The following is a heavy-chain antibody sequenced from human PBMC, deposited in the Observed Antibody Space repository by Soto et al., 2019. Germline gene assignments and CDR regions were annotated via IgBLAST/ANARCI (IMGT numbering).Heavy chain of an antibody. CDR1: GYTFTSYD. J-gene: IGHJ5*02. D-gene: IGHD3-3*01. CDR3: ARGRDTIFGVVIIPQDWFDP. CDR2: MNPNSGNT. Sequence: GASVKVSCKASGYTFTSYDINWVRQATGQGLEWMGWMNPNSGNTGYAQKFQGRVTMTRNTSISTAYMELSSLRSEDTAVYYCARGRDTIFGVVIIPQDWFDPWGQGTLVTVSS. V-gene: IGHV1-8*01.